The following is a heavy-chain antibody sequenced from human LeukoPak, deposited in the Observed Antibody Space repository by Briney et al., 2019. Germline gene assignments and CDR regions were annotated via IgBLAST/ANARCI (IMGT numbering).Heavy chain of an antibody. CDR3: ARGIFGVSRVYFDY. D-gene: IGHD3-3*01. CDR1: GFTFSSYW. J-gene: IGHJ4*02. Sequence: GGSLRLSCAASGFTFSSYWMSWVRQAPGKGLEWVANIKQDGSEKYYVDSVKGRFTISRDNAKNSLYQQMNSLRAEDTAVYYCARGIFGVSRVYFDYWGQGTLVTVSS. CDR2: IKQDGSEK. V-gene: IGHV3-7*01.